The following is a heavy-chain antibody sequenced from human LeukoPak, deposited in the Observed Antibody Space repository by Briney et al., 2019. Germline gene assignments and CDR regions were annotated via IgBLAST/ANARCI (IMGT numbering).Heavy chain of an antibody. Sequence: PSETLSLTCTVSGGSISSSSYYWSWIRQPPGKGLEWIGYIYYSGSTYYNPSLKSRVTISVDTSKNQFSLKLSSVTAADTAVYFCARDQGGYNWFDPWGQGTLVTVSS. CDR1: GGSISSSSYY. CDR3: ARDQGGYNWFDP. D-gene: IGHD3-16*01. CDR2: IYYSGST. V-gene: IGHV4-31*03. J-gene: IGHJ5*02.